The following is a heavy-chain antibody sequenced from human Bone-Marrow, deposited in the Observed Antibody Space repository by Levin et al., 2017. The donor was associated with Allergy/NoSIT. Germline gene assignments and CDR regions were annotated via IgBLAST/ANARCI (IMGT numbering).Heavy chain of an antibody. CDR2: INSDGSST. D-gene: IGHD3-3*01. J-gene: IGHJ6*02. CDR3: VRTRDLRNGMDA. CDR1: GFTFSSYW. Sequence: GGSLRLSCAASGFTFSSYWMHWVRQAPGKGLVWVSRINSDGSSTSYADSVKGRFTISRDNAKNTLYLQMNSLRAEDTAVYYCVRTRDLRNGMDAWGQGTTVTVSS. V-gene: IGHV3-74*01.